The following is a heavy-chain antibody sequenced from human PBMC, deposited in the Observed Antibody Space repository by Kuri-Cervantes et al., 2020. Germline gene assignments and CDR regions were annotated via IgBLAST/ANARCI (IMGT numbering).Heavy chain of an antibody. CDR2: IWFDENDE. CDR1: GFTFSDYG. CDR3: TRDLHLGPRFDS. V-gene: IGHV3-33*08. J-gene: IGHJ4*02. Sequence: GESLKISCAASGFTFSDYGFHWVRQAPGKGLEWVAVIWFDENDEYNADSVKGRFTISRDNAKNSLYLQMNSLRAEDTAVYFCTRDLHLGPRFDSWGQGTLVTVSS. D-gene: IGHD7-27*01.